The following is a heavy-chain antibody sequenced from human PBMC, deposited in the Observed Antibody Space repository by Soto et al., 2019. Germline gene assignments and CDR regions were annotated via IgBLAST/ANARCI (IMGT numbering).Heavy chain of an antibody. V-gene: IGHV4-34*01. Sequence: SETLSLTCAVYGGSFSGYYWSWIRQPPGKGLEWIGEINHSGSTNYNPSLKSRVTISVDTSKNQFSLKLSSVTAADTAVYYCARVRDDSSSSWYFDLWGRGTLVTVSS. D-gene: IGHD6-6*01. J-gene: IGHJ2*01. CDR1: GGSFSGYY. CDR3: ARVRDDSSSSWYFDL. CDR2: INHSGST.